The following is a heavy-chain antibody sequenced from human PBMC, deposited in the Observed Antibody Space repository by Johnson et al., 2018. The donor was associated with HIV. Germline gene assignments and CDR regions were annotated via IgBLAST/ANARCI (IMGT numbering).Heavy chain of an antibody. V-gene: IGHV3-66*02. J-gene: IGHJ3*02. CDR1: GFTFSNAW. CDR3: ARDRGYLDAFDI. D-gene: IGHD1-26*01. Sequence: MQLVESGGGLVKPGGSLRLSCVASGFTFSNAWMSWVRQAPGKGLEWVSVIYSGGSTYYADSVKGRFTISRDHSENTLYLQMNSLRAEDTAAFYCARDRGYLDAFDIWGQGTMVTVSS. CDR2: IYSGGST.